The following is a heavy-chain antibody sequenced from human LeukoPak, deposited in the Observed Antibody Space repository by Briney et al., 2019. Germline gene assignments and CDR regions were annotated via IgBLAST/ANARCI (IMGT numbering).Heavy chain of an antibody. CDR3: VRRLGGDGYDM. CDR2: IHYSGST. Sequence: PSETLSLTCTVSGASISSSSSFWSWISPPPGKGVEWIGNIHYSGSTYNNPSLKSRVTISIDRSNNQFSLKLSSVTAADTAVYYCVRRLGGDGYDMCGQGTIVTVSS. CDR1: GASISSSSSF. J-gene: IGHJ3*02. V-gene: IGHV4-39*01.